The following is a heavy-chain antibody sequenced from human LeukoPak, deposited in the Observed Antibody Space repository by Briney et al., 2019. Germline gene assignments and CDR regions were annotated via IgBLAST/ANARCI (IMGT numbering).Heavy chain of an antibody. CDR2: INPSGGST. Sequence: GASVNVSCKASGYTFTSYYMHWVRQAPGQGLEWMGIINPSGGSTRYAQQFQGTGTMTRDLSTRTVYMELRSLRPEDTAVYYCARWVNGVSYGCRTHEYDFDIWGQGTMVTVSS. D-gene: IGHD2-8*01. J-gene: IGHJ3*02. V-gene: IGHV1-46*01. CDR1: GYTFTSYY. CDR3: ARWVNGVSYGCRTHEYDFDI.